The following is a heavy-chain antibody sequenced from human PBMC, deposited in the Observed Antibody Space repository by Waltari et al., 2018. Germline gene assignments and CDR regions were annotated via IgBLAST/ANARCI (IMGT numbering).Heavy chain of an antibody. D-gene: IGHD3-10*01. Sequence: PGLVKPSATLSLTCTVSGGSISSSSYYWGWIRRPPGQGLEWIGSIYYSRSAYYNPSLKSRVTISVGTSKNRCSRKLSPVTAADTAVYYWTRHVESKGLLWCGELLPNWFDPWGQGTLVTVSS. CDR1: GGSISSSSYY. CDR2: IYYSRSA. CDR3: TRHVESKGLLWCGELLPNWFDP. V-gene: IGHV4-39*01. J-gene: IGHJ5*02.